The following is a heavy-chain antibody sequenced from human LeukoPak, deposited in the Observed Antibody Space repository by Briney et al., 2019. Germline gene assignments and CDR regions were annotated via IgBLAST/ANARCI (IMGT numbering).Heavy chain of an antibody. CDR1: GFTFSSYA. J-gene: IGHJ4*02. V-gene: IGHV3-30-3*01. CDR3: AKDKAVAGTLYFDY. CDR2: ISYDGSNK. D-gene: IGHD6-19*01. Sequence: GRSLRLSCAASGFTFSSYAMHWVRQAPGKGLEWVAVISYDGSNKYYADSVKGRFTISRDNSKNTLYLQMNSLRAEDTAVYYCAKDKAVAGTLYFDYWGQGTLVTVSS.